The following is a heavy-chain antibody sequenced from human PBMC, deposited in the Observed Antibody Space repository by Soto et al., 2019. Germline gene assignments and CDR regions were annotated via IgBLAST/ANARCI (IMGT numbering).Heavy chain of an antibody. CDR3: AKATTNGGWFNPFDS. Sequence: GGSLRLFCAASGFSFVNSAMNKVHQVPGEGLEWVSGLSGRGNCPYYAVSVKGRFTISRDKCREKLCLQTNSLTADRSDVYYCAKATTNGGWFNPFDSWGQGALVTVSS. CDR2: LSGRGNCP. J-gene: IGHJ4*02. V-gene: IGHV3-23*01. D-gene: IGHD6-19*01. CDR1: GFSFVNSA.